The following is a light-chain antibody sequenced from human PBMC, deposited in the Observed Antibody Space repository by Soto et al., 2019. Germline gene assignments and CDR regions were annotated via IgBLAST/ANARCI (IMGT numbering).Light chain of an antibody. V-gene: IGLV1-40*01. Sequence: QSVLTQPPSVSGAPGQRVTISCTGSSSNIGAVFDVHWYQQVPGTAPKLLIYENTKQPSGVPDRFSGSKSGTSAYLAITGLQAEDEADYYCQSYDSGLRGWLFGGGTKLTVL. CDR1: SSNIGAVFD. CDR3: QSYDSGLRGWL. J-gene: IGLJ2*01. CDR2: ENT.